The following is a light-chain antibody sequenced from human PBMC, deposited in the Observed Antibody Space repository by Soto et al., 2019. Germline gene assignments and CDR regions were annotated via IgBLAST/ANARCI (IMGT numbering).Light chain of an antibody. CDR2: GAS. J-gene: IGKJ1*01. Sequence: EKVMTQSPATLSMSPGERATLSCRASQSVSSYLAWYQQKPGQPPRLLIYGASTRATGIPARFSGSGSGTEFTLTISRLQSEDFAVYYCQQYNNWPSWTFGQGTKVEIK. V-gene: IGKV3-15*01. CDR1: QSVSSY. CDR3: QQYNNWPSWT.